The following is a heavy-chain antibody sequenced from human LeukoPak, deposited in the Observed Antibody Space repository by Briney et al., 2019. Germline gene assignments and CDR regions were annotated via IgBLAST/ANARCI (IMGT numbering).Heavy chain of an antibody. J-gene: IGHJ4*02. Sequence: GGSLRLSCAASGFTFSSYAMSWVRQAPGKGLEWVSVISGSTNSTYYADSVKGRFTISRDNSKNTLYLQMNSLRAEDTALYYCAKTSGSSGYLPFDYWGQGTLVTVSS. V-gene: IGHV3-23*01. CDR2: ISGSTNST. CDR3: AKTSGSSGYLPFDY. D-gene: IGHD3-22*01. CDR1: GFTFSSYA.